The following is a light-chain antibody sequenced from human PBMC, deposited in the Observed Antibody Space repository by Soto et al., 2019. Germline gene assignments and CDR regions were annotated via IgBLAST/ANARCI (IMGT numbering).Light chain of an antibody. Sequence: QSVLTQPPSVSGAPGQRVTISCTGSSSNIGAGYDVPWYQQLPGTAPKLLIYGNSNRPSGVPDRFSGSKSGTSASLAITGLQAEDEADYYCQSYDSSDVVFGGGTKVTVL. CDR2: GNS. V-gene: IGLV1-40*01. CDR3: QSYDSSDVV. J-gene: IGLJ2*01. CDR1: SSNIGAGYD.